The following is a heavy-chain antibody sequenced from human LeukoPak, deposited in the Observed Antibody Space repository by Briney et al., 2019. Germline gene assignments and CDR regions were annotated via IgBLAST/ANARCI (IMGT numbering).Heavy chain of an antibody. V-gene: IGHV1-18*01. D-gene: IGHD3-22*01. CDR1: GYTFTSYG. CDR2: ISAYNGNT. Sequence: ASVKVSCKASGYTFTSYGISWVRQAPGQGLEWMGWISAYNGNTNYAQKLQGRVTMTTDTSTSTAYMELRSLRSEDTAVYYCARGYSHYYDSSGSSNWFDPWGQGTLVTVSS. J-gene: IGHJ5*02. CDR3: ARGYSHYYDSSGSSNWFDP.